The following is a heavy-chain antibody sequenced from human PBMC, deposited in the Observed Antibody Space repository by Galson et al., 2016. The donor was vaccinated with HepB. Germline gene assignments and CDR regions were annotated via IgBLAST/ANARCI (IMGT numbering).Heavy chain of an antibody. D-gene: IGHD3-10*01. CDR1: GGSISSYKW. CDR3: ARGQSVPGSGIYFDS. V-gene: IGHV4-4*02. Sequence: SETLSLTCTVSGGSISSYKWWSWVRQPPGKGLEWIGEIYHSGSTNYNPSLKSRVTMSVDKSKNQFSLKLSSVTAADTAVYYCARGQSVPGSGIYFDSWGQGSLVTVSS. J-gene: IGHJ4*02. CDR2: IYHSGST.